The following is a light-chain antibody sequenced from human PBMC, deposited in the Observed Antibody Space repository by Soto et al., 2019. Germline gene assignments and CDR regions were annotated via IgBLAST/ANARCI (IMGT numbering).Light chain of an antibody. J-gene: IGLJ2*01. CDR3: CSYAGTYTGI. CDR2: DVS. Sequence: QSVLTQPPSMSGSPGQSITISCTGAGSNVGAYNYVSWFQHHPGKVPRLLISDVSHRPSGVPDRFSGSKSGNTASLTISGLQPEDEADYYCCSYAGTYTGIFGGGTKLTVL. V-gene: IGLV2-11*01. CDR1: GSNVGAYNY.